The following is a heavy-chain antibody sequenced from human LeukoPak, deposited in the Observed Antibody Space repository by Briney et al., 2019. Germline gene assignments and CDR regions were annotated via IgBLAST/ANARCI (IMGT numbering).Heavy chain of an antibody. CDR1: GFTFSAYT. CDR3: ARAPPYGDYERGADY. J-gene: IGHJ4*02. CDR2: IISTSSYI. D-gene: IGHD4-17*01. V-gene: IGHV3-21*01. Sequence: GGSLRLSCAASGFTFSAYTMNWVRQAPGKGLEWVSSIISTSSYIYYAASVKGRFTISRDNAKNSLSLQMNSLRAEDTAVYYCARAPPYGDYERGADYWGQGTLVTVSS.